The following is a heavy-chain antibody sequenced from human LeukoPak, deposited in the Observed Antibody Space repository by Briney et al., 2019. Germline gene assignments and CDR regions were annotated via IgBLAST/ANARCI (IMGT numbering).Heavy chain of an antibody. V-gene: IGHV4-59*01. J-gene: IGHJ3*01. CDR2: IYYSGDT. Sequence: PSETLSLTCTVSGGSISTYHWSWIRQPPGKGLEWIGYIYYSGDTNYNPSVKSRVTISVDMSKNEFSLKLTSVTAADTAMYYCARELGSGFGLWGQGTMVTVSS. CDR1: GGSISTYH. CDR3: ARELGSGFGL. D-gene: IGHD6-19*01.